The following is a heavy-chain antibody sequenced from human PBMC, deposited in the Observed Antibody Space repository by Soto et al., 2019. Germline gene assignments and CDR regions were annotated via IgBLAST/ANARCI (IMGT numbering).Heavy chain of an antibody. CDR2: ISTDGGST. CDR1: GFTFSTYR. D-gene: IGHD2-2*01. J-gene: IGHJ4*02. Sequence: EVQLVESGGGLVQPGGSLRLYCAATGFTFSTYRMHWVRQGPGKGLVWVSRISTDGGSTTYADSVKGRFTISRDNAKNTLYLQMNSLRGEDTAVYDCARATGSNHPVDYWGQGSRVNVSS. V-gene: IGHV3-74*01. CDR3: ARATGSNHPVDY.